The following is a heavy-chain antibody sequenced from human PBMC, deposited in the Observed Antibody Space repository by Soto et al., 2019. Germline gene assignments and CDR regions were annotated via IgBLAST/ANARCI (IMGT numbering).Heavy chain of an antibody. CDR1: GGSFSGYY. Sequence: PSETLSLTCAVYGGSFSGYYWSWIRQPPGKGLEWTGEINHSGSTNYNPSLKSRVTISVDTSKNQFSLKLSSVTAADTAVYYCARVGVVVATTVGYNWFDPWGQGTLVTVSS. CDR2: INHSGST. J-gene: IGHJ5*02. CDR3: ARVGVVVATTVGYNWFDP. D-gene: IGHD2-15*01. V-gene: IGHV4-34*01.